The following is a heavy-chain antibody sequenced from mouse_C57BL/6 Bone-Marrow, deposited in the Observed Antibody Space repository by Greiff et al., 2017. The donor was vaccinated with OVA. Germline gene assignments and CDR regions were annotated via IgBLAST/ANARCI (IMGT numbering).Heavy chain of an antibody. Sequence: QVQLKQSGAELARPGASVKLSCKASGYTFTSYGISWVKQRTGQGLEWIGEIYPRSGNTYYNEKFKGKATLTADNSSSTAYMELRSLTSEDSAVYFCASDYPAWFAYWGQGTLVTVSA. CDR2: IYPRSGNT. J-gene: IGHJ3*01. CDR1: GYTFTSYG. V-gene: IGHV1-81*01. CDR3: ASDYPAWFAY. D-gene: IGHD2-4*01.